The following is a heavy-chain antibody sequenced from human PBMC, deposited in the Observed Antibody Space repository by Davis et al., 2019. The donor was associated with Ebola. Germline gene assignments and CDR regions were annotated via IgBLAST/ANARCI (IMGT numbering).Heavy chain of an antibody. CDR1: GDSVSSNSAA. CDR3: ARVPLSSGKVGATIVKVHDVGYFDY. Sequence: HSQTLSLTCAISGDSVSSNSAAWNWIRQSPSRGLEWLGRTYYRSKWYNDYAVSVKSRITINPDTSKNQFSLQLNSVTPEDTAVYYCARVPLSSGKVGATIVKVHDVGYFDYWGQGTLVTVSS. J-gene: IGHJ4*02. D-gene: IGHD1-26*01. CDR2: TYYRSKWYN. V-gene: IGHV6-1*01.